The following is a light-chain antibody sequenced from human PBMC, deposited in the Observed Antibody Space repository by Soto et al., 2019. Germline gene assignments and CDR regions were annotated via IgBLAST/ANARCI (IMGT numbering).Light chain of an antibody. CDR3: GSLDSSLSAYV. CDR2: DDN. Sequence: SVMTQPPSVSAAPGQKVTISCSGSSSNIGGNSVSWYQQLPGTAPKLLIYDDNKRPSGIPDRFSGSKSGTSDTLGITGFQTGDEADYYCGSLDSSLSAYVFGTGTKVTVL. J-gene: IGLJ1*01. CDR1: SSNIGGNS. V-gene: IGLV1-51*01.